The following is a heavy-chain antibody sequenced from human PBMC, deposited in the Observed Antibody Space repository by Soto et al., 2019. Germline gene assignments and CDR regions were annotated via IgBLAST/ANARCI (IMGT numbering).Heavy chain of an antibody. CDR1: GYTFTSYA. Sequence: GASVKVSCKASGYTFTSYALHWVRQAPGQRLEWMGWINAGNGDTKYSQKFQGRVTITRDTSASTAYMELSSLRSEDTAVYYCAREMGLAAAGPFDSWGQGTLVTVSS. V-gene: IGHV1-3*01. J-gene: IGHJ4*02. CDR2: INAGNGDT. D-gene: IGHD6-13*01. CDR3: AREMGLAAAGPFDS.